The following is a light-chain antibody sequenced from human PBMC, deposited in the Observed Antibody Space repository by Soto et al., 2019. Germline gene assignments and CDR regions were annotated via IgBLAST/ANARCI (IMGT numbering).Light chain of an antibody. V-gene: IGKV1-39*01. J-gene: IGKJ5*01. CDR3: HQSYSTPLT. CDR2: AES. CDR1: QSISSY. Sequence: DIQMTESASSLSAAVGERVTITCPASQSISSYLNWYQQKPGQAPKLLIYAESSLKSGVPSRFSGSASGTHFTLTISSLNPAAFPPYHSHQSYSTPLTFRQGTRLEIK.